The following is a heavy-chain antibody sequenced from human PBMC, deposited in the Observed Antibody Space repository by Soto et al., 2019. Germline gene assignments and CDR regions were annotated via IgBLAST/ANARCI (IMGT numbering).Heavy chain of an antibody. D-gene: IGHD5-12*01. CDR2: IIPIFNST. Sequence: QVQLVQSGAEVKTPGSSLKVSCTVSGSRFSNYVISWVRQAPGHGLEWLGRIIPIFNSTQYAQKFQGIVTITAERSTNTASQELSSQRSEDTAVYCCAREGRGKKAGYSGLVSLGYWGQGTLVTVSS. J-gene: IGHJ4*02. CDR3: AREGRGKKAGYSGLVSLGY. V-gene: IGHV1-69*06. CDR1: GSRFSNYV.